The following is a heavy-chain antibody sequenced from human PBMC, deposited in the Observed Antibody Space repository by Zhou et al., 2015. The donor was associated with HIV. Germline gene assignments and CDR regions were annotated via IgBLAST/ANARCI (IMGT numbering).Heavy chain of an antibody. D-gene: IGHD3-9*01. Sequence: QVQLVQSGAEVKKPGSSVKVSCKASGGTFSSYAISWVRQAPGQGLEWMGGIIPIFGTANYAQKFQGRVTITADESTSTAYMELSSLRSEDTAVYYCARTHYDILTGYYSYWYFDLWGRGTLVTVSS. CDR3: ARTHYDILTGYYSYWYFDL. CDR2: IIPIFGTA. CDR1: GGTFSSYA. J-gene: IGHJ2*01. V-gene: IGHV1-69*01.